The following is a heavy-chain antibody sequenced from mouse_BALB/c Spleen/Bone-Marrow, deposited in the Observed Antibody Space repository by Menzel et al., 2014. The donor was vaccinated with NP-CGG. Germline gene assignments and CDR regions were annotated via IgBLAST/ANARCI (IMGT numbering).Heavy chain of an antibody. CDR3: ARSGNVRNAMDY. J-gene: IGHJ4*01. CDR1: GYTFTNNA. CDR2: ISTYYGDT. Sequence: QVQLQQPGAELVRPGVSAKISCKGSGYTFTNNAIHWVKQSRAKSLEWIGIISTYYGDTTYNQKFKGKATMTVDKSSSTAYLKLARLTSEDSAIYYCARSGNVRNAMDYWGQGTSVTVSS. D-gene: IGHD1-1*01. V-gene: IGHV1S137*01.